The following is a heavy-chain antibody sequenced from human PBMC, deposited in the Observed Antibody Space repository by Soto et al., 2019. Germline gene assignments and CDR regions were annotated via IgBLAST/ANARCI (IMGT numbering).Heavy chain of an antibody. CDR3: ARHAGYYDILTGYNYYYYGMDV. J-gene: IGHJ6*02. V-gene: IGHV4-59*08. CDR2: IYYSGST. Sequence: PSETLSLTCTVSGGSISSYYWSWIRQPPGKGLEWIGYIYYSGSTNYNPSLKSRVTISVDTSKNQFSLKLSSVTAADTAVYYCARHAGYYDILTGYNYYYYGMDVWGQGTTVTVSS. CDR1: GGSISSYY. D-gene: IGHD3-9*01.